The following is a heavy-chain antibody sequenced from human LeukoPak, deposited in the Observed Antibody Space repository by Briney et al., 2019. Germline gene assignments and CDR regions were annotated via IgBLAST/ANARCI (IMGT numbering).Heavy chain of an antibody. CDR1: GFTFSRYW. CDR3: MTASRSSSWPPPT. V-gene: IGHV3-7*01. CDR2: IKQDGSEK. D-gene: IGHD6-13*01. J-gene: IGHJ5*02. Sequence: SGGSLRLSCAASGFTFSRYWMSWVPQAPGKGVEWVANIKQDGSEKKYVDSVKGRFTISRDNAKNSLDLQMNSLRAEDTAVYYCMTASRSSSWPPPTWGQGTLVTVSS.